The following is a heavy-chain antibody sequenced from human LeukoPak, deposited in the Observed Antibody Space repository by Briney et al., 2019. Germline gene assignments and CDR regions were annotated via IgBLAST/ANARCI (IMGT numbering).Heavy chain of an antibody. D-gene: IGHD6-19*01. CDR3: ARSIRFSSCWYAFDQ. CDR2: FHYSAST. J-gene: IGHJ4*02. V-gene: IGHV4-59*11. CDR1: GGSLSSHY. Sequence: SETLSLTCSVSGGSLSSHYWSGIRRPPGKGLEWIGYFHYSASTIYSPSLKSRVSISIDTSKDQFSLRVNSVTAADTAVYYCARSIRFSSCWYAFDQWGQGTLVTVSS.